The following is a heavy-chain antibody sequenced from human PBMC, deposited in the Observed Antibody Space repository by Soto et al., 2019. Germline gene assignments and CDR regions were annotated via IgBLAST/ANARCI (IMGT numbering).Heavy chain of an antibody. D-gene: IGHD6-13*01. CDR3: AHRDSSSWSQGSRDDAFDL. J-gene: IGHJ3*01. V-gene: IGHV2-5*02. Sequence: QITLKESGPALVKPTQTLTLTCTFSGFSLSTSGVGVGWIRQPPGKALEWLALIYWDDDKRYSPSLKSRLTITKDTSKNQLVLTKTNMDPVDTATSYCAHRDSSSWSQGSRDDAFDLWGQGTMVPVSS. CDR2: IYWDDDK. CDR1: GFSLSTSGVG.